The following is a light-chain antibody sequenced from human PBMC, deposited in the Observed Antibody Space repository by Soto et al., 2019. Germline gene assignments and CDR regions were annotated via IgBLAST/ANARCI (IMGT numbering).Light chain of an antibody. CDR1: QSVLYSSNNKNY. Sequence: DIVMTQSPDSLAVSLGERATINCKSSQSVLYSSNNKNYLAWYQQKPGQPPKLLIYWASTRESGVPDRFSGSGSGTDFTLTVSSLQAEYVAVYYCQQYYSTLPITFVQVTRLEIK. V-gene: IGKV4-1*01. J-gene: IGKJ5*01. CDR2: WAS. CDR3: QQYYSTLPIT.